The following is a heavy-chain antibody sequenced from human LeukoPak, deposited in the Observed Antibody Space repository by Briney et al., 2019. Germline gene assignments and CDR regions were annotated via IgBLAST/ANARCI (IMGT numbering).Heavy chain of an antibody. V-gene: IGHV3-23*01. Sequence: GGSLRLSCAASGFTFSSYAMSWVRQAPGMGLEWVSAISGSGGSTYYADSVKGRFTISRDNSKNTLYLQMNSLRAEDTAVYYCAKVGVRGVILGWFDPWGQGTLVTVSS. CDR2: ISGSGGST. D-gene: IGHD3-10*01. CDR1: GFTFSSYA. CDR3: AKVGVRGVILGWFDP. J-gene: IGHJ5*02.